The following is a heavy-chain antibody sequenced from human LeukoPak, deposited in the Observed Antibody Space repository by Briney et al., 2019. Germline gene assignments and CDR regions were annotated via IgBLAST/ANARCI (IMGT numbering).Heavy chain of an antibody. CDR1: GGTFSSYA. J-gene: IGHJ5*02. CDR3: ARARSPSSGYLLRDHNWFDP. V-gene: IGHV1-69*05. CDR2: IIPIFGTA. D-gene: IGHD3-22*01. Sequence: GSSVKVSCKASGGTFSSYAFSWVRQAPGQGLEWMGGIIPIFGTANYAQKFQGGVTITTDESTSTAYMELSSLRSEDTAVYYCARARSPSSGYLLRDHNWFDPWGQGTLVTVSS.